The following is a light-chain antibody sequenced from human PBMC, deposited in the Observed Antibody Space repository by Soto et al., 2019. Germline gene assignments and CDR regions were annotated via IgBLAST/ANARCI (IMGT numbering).Light chain of an antibody. J-gene: IGKJ4*01. CDR3: QQRSNWPLT. V-gene: IGKV3-11*01. CDR2: DAS. CDR1: QSVGNS. Sequence: EIVLTQSPAALSFSPGERATLSCRASQSVGNSLAWYQQKPGQAPRLLIYDASSKPTDIPARFTGSGSGTDFSLTISGLEPEDCAVYYCQQRSNWPLTFGGGTKVEIK.